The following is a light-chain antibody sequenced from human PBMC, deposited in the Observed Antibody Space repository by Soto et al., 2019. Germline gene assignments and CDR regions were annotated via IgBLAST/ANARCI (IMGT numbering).Light chain of an antibody. CDR1: SSNIGAGYD. Sequence: QSVLTQPPSVSGAPGQRITISCTGSSSNIGAGYDVHWYQQLPGTVPKLLIFDNNNRPSGVPDRFSVSKSGTSASLAITGLQSEEEADYYCQSFDNSLGGSYVFGTGTKVTVL. V-gene: IGLV1-40*01. J-gene: IGLJ1*01. CDR3: QSFDNSLGGSYV. CDR2: DNN.